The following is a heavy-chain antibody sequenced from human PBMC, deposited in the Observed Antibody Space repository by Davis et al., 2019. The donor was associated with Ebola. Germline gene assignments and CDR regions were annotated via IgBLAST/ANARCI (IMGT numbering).Heavy chain of an antibody. CDR2: ISSTSRTI. CDR3: AREGYTGYVRISGSYYADF. J-gene: IGHJ4*02. V-gene: IGHV3-48*02. CDR1: GFSASLYS. Sequence: GGSLRLSCEFSGFSASLYSMNWVRQAPGKGLEWVSYISSTSRTIYYADSVKGRFTISRDNAKNSVYLQLNSLTDEDTAVYYCAREGYTGYVRISGSYYADFWGQGTLVTVSS. D-gene: IGHD5-12*01.